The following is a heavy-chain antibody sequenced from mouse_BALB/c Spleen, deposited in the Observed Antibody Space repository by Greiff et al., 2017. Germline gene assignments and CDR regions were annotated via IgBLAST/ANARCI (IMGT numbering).Heavy chain of an antibody. J-gene: IGHJ4*01. CDR3: AREELRPYAMDY. Sequence: EVQVVESGGGLVQPGGSRKLSCAASGFTFSSFGMHWVRQAPEKGLEWVAYISSGSSTIYYADTVKGRFTISRDNPKNTLFLQMTSLRSEDTAMYYCAREELRPYAMDYWGQGTSVTVSS. V-gene: IGHV5-17*02. D-gene: IGHD1-1*01. CDR2: ISSGSSTI. CDR1: GFTFSSFG.